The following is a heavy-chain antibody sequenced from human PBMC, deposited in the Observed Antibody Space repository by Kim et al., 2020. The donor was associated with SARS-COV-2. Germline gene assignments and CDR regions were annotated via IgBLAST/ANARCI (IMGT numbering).Heavy chain of an antibody. CDR2: IT. CDR3: AGGPVRYLDY. Sequence: ITGYAQKFQDRVTRTRNTSINTAYMELSSLRSDDTAVYYCAGGPVRYLDYWGQGTLVTVSS. V-gene: IGHV1-8*01. J-gene: IGHJ4*02.